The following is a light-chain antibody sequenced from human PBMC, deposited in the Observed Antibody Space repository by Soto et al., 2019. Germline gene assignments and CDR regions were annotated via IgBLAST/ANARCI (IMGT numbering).Light chain of an antibody. CDR1: QSVSSSH. J-gene: IGKJ1*01. Sequence: EIVLAQSPGTLSLSPGERATLSCRASQSVSSSHLAWYQQNPGQAPRLLIYGATSRATGIPDRFSGSGSGTDFTLTISRLEPEDFEVYYCPQYGTSAGTFGQGTKVEIK. CDR3: PQYGTSAGT. V-gene: IGKV3-20*01. CDR2: GAT.